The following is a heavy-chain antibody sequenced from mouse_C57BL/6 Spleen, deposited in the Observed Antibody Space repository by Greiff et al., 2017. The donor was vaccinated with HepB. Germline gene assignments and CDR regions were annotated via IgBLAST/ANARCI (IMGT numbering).Heavy chain of an antibody. J-gene: IGHJ3*01. Sequence: EVHLVESGGGLVKPGGSLKLSCAASGFTFSSYAMSWVRQTPEKRLEWVATISDGGSYTYYPDNVKGRFTISRDNAKNNLYLQMSHLKSEDTAMYYCARELGYYDYDGFAYWGQGTLVTVSA. V-gene: IGHV5-4*01. CDR2: ISDGGSYT. CDR1: GFTFSSYA. CDR3: ARELGYYDYDGFAY. D-gene: IGHD2-4*01.